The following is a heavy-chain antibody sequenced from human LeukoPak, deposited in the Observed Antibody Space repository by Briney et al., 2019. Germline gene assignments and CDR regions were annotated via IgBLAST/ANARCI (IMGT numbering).Heavy chain of an antibody. CDR1: GFTFSTYG. D-gene: IGHD1-26*01. CDR3: AKVVSGGYSYYYYGVDV. CDR2: ISYDGSNT. Sequence: PGGSLRLSCAASGFTFSTYGMHWVRQAPGKGLEWVAVISYDGSNTYYADSVRGRFTISRDNSKSTLYLQMSRLRAEDTAVYYYAKVVSGGYSYYYYGVDVWGRETTVTVSS. J-gene: IGHJ6*02. V-gene: IGHV3-30*18.